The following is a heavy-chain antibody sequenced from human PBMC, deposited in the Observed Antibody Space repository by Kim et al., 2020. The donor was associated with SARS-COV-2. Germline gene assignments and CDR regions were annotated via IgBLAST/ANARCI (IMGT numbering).Heavy chain of an antibody. CDR2: ISSSSTYI. V-gene: IGHV3-21*01. Sequence: GGSLRLSCAASGFSFSDYNMNWVRQAPGKGLEWVSSISSSSTYINYADSVKGRFTISRDNAKNSLYLQMNSLRAEDTAVYYCASLQFKVIATTGSHYFDYWGQGTLVTVSS. D-gene: IGHD6-13*01. CDR3: ASLQFKVIATTGSHYFDY. CDR1: GFSFSDYN. J-gene: IGHJ4*02.